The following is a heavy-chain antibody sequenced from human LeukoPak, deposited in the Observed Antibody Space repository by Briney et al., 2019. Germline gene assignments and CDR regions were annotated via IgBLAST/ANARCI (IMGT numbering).Heavy chain of an antibody. CDR1: GFTFSNYA. D-gene: IGHD3-10*01. Sequence: PGGSLRLSCAASGFTFSNYAISWVRQAPGKGLEWVSAISDSGRNTYYADSVKGRFTISRDNSKNTLFLQMNSLRAEDTAVYYCARDTNSYGSGATIDYWGQGTLVTVSS. V-gene: IGHV3-23*01. J-gene: IGHJ4*02. CDR2: ISDSGRNT. CDR3: ARDTNSYGSGATIDY.